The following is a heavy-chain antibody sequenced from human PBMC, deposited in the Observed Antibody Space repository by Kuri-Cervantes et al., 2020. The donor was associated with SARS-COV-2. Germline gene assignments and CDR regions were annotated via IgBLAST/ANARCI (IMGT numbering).Heavy chain of an antibody. D-gene: IGHD1-26*01. CDR3: VRALGAAEADF. CDR2: INQDGSAR. CDR1: GFTFSCSW. V-gene: IGHV3-7*01. J-gene: IGHJ4*02. Sequence: GESLKISCAASGFTFSCSWMSWVRQAPGKGLEWVANINQDGSARYCGESGQGRFTISRDNAKNSLYLQMNSLRGEDTALYYCVRALGAAEADFWGLGTLVTVSS.